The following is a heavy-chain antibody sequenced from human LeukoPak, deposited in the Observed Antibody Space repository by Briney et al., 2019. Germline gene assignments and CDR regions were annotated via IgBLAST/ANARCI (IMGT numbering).Heavy chain of an antibody. D-gene: IGHD2-2*01. CDR1: GFIFTHYA. J-gene: IGHJ6*03. Sequence: GGSLRLSCGASGFIFTHYAMTWVRQAPGKGLEWVSSISKGADDTYYTDSVKGRFTISRDNSKNTLYLQMNSLRAEDTAVYYCAKDPGLDCSSTSCFLLYYYYYMDVWGKGTTVTVSS. CDR3: AKDPGLDCSSTSCFLLYYYYYMDV. V-gene: IGHV3-23*01. CDR2: ISKGADDT.